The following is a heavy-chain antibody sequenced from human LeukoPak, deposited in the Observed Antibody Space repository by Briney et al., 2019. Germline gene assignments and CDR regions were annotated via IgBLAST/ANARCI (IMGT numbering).Heavy chain of an antibody. CDR3: AKGLVVPAAIIYGMDV. CDR1: GFNFNNYD. J-gene: IGHJ6*02. D-gene: IGHD2-2*02. Sequence: GGSLTLSCVASGFNFNNYDLHWVRQAPGKGLEWVSAISGSGGSTYYADSVKGRFTISRDNSKNTLYLQMNSLRAEDTAVYYCAKGLVVPAAIIYGMDVWGQGTTVTVSS. V-gene: IGHV3-23*01. CDR2: ISGSGGST.